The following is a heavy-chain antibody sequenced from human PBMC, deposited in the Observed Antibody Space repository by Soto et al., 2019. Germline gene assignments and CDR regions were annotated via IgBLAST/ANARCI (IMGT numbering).Heavy chain of an antibody. CDR1: GFTFSSYA. V-gene: IGHV3-30-3*01. J-gene: IGHJ4*02. D-gene: IGHD3-3*01. CDR3: ARDYDFWSRYYN. CDR2: ISYDGSNK. Sequence: QVQLVESGGGVVQPGRSLRLSCAASGFTFSSYAMHWVRQAPGKGLEWVAVISYDGSNKYYADSVKGRFTISRDNSKNTLYLQMNSLRAEDTAVYYCARDYDFWSRYYNWGQGTLVTVSS.